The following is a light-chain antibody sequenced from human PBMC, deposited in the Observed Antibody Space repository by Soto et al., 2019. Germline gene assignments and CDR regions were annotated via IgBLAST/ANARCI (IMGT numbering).Light chain of an antibody. J-gene: IGLJ1*01. V-gene: IGLV2-14*03. CDR1: SSDVGGYNY. Sequence: QSVLTQPASVSGSPGQSITISCTGTSSDVGGYNYVSWYQHHPGKAPKLMIYDVSNRPSGVSNRFSGSKSGNTASLTISGLQPEDEDDYYCSSYTTSNTRQIVLGTGTKLTVL. CDR2: DVS. CDR3: SSYTTSNTRQIV.